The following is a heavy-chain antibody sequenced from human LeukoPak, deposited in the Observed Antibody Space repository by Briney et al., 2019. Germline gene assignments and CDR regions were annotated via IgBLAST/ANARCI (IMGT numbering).Heavy chain of an antibody. CDR1: GGAINNYY. CDR3: ARDVVLLRDPVAFDI. D-gene: IGHD3-22*01. V-gene: IGHV4-59*01. Sequence: SETLSLSCTVSGGAINNYYWSWIRQPPGKGLEWVGYIYHSGNTKYNPSPKSRVTTPSEKSKNKLPFILSSVTGADMAVVYYARDVVLLRDPVAFDIWSQGTLVTVSS. J-gene: IGHJ3*02. CDR2: IYHSGNT.